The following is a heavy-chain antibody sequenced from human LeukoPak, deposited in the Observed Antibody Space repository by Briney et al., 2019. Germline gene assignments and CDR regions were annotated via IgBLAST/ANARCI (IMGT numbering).Heavy chain of an antibody. CDR3: ASSPGGYSYGLN. V-gene: IGHV1-8*01. CDR2: MNPNSGNT. Sequence: ASVKVSCKASGYTFTSYDINWVRQATGQGLEWMGWMNPNSGNTGYAQKFQGRVTVTRNTSISTAYMELSSLRSEDTAVYYCASSPGGYSYGLNWGQGTLVTVSS. D-gene: IGHD5-18*01. CDR1: GYTFTSYD. J-gene: IGHJ4*02.